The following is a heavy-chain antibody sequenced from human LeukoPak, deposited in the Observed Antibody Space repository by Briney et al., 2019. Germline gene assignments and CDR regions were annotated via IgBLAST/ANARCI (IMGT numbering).Heavy chain of an antibody. Sequence: GASVKVSCKASGYTFTGYYMHWVRQAPGQGLEWMGGIIPLFGSADYAQKFQGRVTFTADESTSTAYMELSSLRPEDTAVYYCARDLLGSAISYSSGAWDYWGQGTLVTVSS. J-gene: IGHJ4*02. V-gene: IGHV1-69*13. D-gene: IGHD3-10*01. CDR3: ARDLLGSAISYSSGAWDY. CDR2: IIPLFGSA. CDR1: GYTFTGYY.